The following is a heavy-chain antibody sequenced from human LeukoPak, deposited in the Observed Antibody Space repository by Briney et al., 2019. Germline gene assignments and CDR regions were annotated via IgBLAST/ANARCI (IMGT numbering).Heavy chain of an antibody. J-gene: IGHJ4*02. CDR2: INPDGST. CDR1: GFIFRDHS. D-gene: IGHD1-26*01. V-gene: IGHV3-74*01. CDR3: VRALGGSDDY. Sequence: PGGSLRLSCAASGFIFRDHSMHWARQIPGKGLVWVSRINPDGSTNYADSVKGRFTISRDNAKNTLYLQMRSLRVDGSSLYFCVRALGGSDDYWGQGTLVTVSS.